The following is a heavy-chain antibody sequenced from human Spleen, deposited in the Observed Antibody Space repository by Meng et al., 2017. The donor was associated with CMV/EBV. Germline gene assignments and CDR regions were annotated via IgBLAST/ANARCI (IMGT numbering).Heavy chain of an antibody. D-gene: IGHD2-2*01. Sequence: ASVKVSCKASGYTFIAYYIYWVRQAPGQGLEWMGWINPNSGVTNYARKFQGRVTVTRDTSITTAYMELSSLSSDDTAVYYCASDLLGYCTSSSCSEPELTDYWGQGTLVTVSS. CDR1: GYTFIAYY. V-gene: IGHV1-2*02. J-gene: IGHJ4*02. CDR2: INPNSGVT. CDR3: ASDLLGYCTSSSCSEPELTDY.